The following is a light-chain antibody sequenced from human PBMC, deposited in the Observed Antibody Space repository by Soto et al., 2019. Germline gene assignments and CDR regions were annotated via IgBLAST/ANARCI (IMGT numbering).Light chain of an antibody. V-gene: IGLV2-14*01. Sequence: QSVLTQPASVSGSPGQSVTISCTGTSSDVGGYDYVSWYQQHPGKAPKFMIYEVTNRPSGVSRRFSGSKSGNTASLTISGLQAEDEADYYCSSYTTTSTYVFGTGTKVTVL. CDR3: SSYTTTSTYV. CDR1: SSDVGGYDY. J-gene: IGLJ1*01. CDR2: EVT.